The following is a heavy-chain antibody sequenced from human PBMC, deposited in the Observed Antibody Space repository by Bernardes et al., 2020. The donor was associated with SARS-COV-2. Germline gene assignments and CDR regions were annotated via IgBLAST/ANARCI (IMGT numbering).Heavy chain of an antibody. V-gene: IGHV4-59*01. J-gene: IGHJ4*02. Sequence: SETLSLTCTVSGGSISSYYWSWIRQPPGKGLEWIGYIYYSGSTNYNPSLKSRVTISVDTSKNQFSLKLSSVTAADTAVYYCARGNDSGWFDYWGQGTLVTVSS. D-gene: IGHD6-19*01. CDR2: IYYSGST. CDR1: GGSISSYY. CDR3: ARGNDSGWFDY.